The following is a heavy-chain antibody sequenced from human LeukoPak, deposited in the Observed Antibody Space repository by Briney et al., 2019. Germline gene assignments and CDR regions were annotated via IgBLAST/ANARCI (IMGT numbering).Heavy chain of an antibody. J-gene: IGHJ6*03. Sequence: SETLSLTCAVYGGSFSGYYWSWIRQPPGKGLEWIGEINHSGSTNYNPSLKSRVTISVDTSKNQFSLKLSSVTAADTAVYYCARDGYSSSWYSDMDVWGKGTTVTVSS. V-gene: IGHV4-34*01. D-gene: IGHD6-13*01. CDR3: ARDGYSSSWYSDMDV. CDR2: INHSGST. CDR1: GGSFSGYY.